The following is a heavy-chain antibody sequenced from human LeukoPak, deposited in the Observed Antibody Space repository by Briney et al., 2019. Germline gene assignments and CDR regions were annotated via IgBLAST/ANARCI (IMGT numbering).Heavy chain of an antibody. D-gene: IGHD6-13*01. CDR1: GFTFNDHG. CDR3: TRIWGIATPGLFDS. CDR2: INWNGGST. J-gene: IGHJ4*02. Sequence: GGSLRLSCAASGFTFNDHGLSWVRQAPGKGLEWVSAINWNGGSTIYADSVRGRFTISRENAKNSLYIQMNSLTAEDTAFYHCTRIWGIATPGLFDSWGQGTLVTVSS. V-gene: IGHV3-20*01.